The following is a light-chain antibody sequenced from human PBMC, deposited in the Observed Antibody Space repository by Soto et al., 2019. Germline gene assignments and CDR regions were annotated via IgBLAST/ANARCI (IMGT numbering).Light chain of an antibody. J-gene: IGKJ3*01. V-gene: IGKV3-20*01. CDR2: DAS. CDR1: QSVANNQ. CDR3: PHYTRSQIFT. Sequence: EVVLTQSPGTLSLSVGEIATLSCRASQSVANNQLAWYPQKPGQAPRLLIYDASTRAAGIPDRFSGSGSGTDFTLTISILENEDFGVYVCPHYTRSQIFTFGPGTTVD.